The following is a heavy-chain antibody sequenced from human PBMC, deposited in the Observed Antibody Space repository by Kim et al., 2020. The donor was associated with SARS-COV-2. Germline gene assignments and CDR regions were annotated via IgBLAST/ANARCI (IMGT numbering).Heavy chain of an antibody. J-gene: IGHJ5*02. V-gene: IGHV4-59*13. D-gene: IGHD6-13*01. CDR2: IYYSGST. CDR1: GGSISSYY. CDR3: ARALPRPYSSSGYNWFDP. Sequence: SETLSLTCTVSGGSISSYYWSWIRQPPGKGLEWIGYIYYSGSTNYNPSLKSRVTISVDTSKNQFSLKLSSVTAADTAVYYCARALPRPYSSSGYNWFDPWGQGTLVTVSS.